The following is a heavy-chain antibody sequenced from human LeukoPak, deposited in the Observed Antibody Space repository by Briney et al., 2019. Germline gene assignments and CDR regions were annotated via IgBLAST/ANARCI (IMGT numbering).Heavy chain of an antibody. CDR1: GFTVSTDN. J-gene: IGHJ4*02. Sequence: GSLTLSCAASGFTVSTDNLSWVRQVPGKELEWVSVVYSGNDGTNYAGSVRGRFTISRDDSKNMVYLQMNNLRLEDAAVYYCTKRSRGYYDYWGQGTLVTVSS. CDR3: TKRSRGYYDY. V-gene: IGHV3-66*02. D-gene: IGHD3-10*01. CDR2: VYSGNDGT.